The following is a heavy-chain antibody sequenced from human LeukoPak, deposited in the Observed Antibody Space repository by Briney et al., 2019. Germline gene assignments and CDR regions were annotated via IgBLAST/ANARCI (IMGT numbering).Heavy chain of an antibody. D-gene: IGHD3-10*01. J-gene: IGHJ3*02. CDR1: GGSLSGYY. Sequence: SETLSLTCAVYGGSLSGYYWSWIRQPPGKGQEWIGEINHSGSTNYNPSLKSRVTISVDTSKNQFSLKLSSVTAADTAVYYCARLMVRGVACACDIWGQGTMVTVSS. V-gene: IGHV4-34*01. CDR2: INHSGST. CDR3: ARLMVRGVACACDI.